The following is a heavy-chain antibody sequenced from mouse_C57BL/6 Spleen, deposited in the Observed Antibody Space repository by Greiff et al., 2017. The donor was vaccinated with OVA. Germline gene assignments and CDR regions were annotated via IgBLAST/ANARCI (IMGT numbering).Heavy chain of an antibody. CDR1: GYAFSSYW. CDR3: ARRDYDYDGYAMDY. V-gene: IGHV1-80*01. Sequence: VQLQQSGAELVKPGASVKISCKASGYAFSSYWMNWVKQRPGKGLEWIGQIYPGDGDTNDNENYKGKATLTADKSSSTAYMQLSSLTSEDSAVYFCARRDYDYDGYAMDYWGQGTSVTVSS. J-gene: IGHJ4*01. CDR2: IYPGDGDT. D-gene: IGHD2-4*01.